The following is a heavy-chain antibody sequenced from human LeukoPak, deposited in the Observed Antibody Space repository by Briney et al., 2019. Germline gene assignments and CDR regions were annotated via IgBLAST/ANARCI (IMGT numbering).Heavy chain of an antibody. CDR2: IIPIFGTA. D-gene: IGHD3-10*01. J-gene: IGHJ3*02. V-gene: IGHV1-69*06. CDR3: ARGRFGRGAFDI. Sequence: GASVNVSCKASGGTFSSYAISWVRQAPGQGLEWMGGIIPIFGTANYAQKFQGRVTITADKSTSTAYMELSSLRSEGTAVYYCARGRFGRGAFDIWGQGTMVTVSS. CDR1: GGTFSSYA.